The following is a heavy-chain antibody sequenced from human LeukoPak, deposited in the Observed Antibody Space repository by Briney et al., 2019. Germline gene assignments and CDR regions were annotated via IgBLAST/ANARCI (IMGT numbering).Heavy chain of an antibody. J-gene: IGHJ4*02. CDR2: ISSSSSYI. Sequence: GGSLRLSRAASGFTFSSYSMNWVRQAPGKGLEWVSSISSSSSYIYYADSVKGRFTISRDNAKNSLYLQMISLRAEDTAVYYCARDRSIAAAFDYWGQGTLVTVSS. D-gene: IGHD6-6*01. V-gene: IGHV3-21*01. CDR3: ARDRSIAAAFDY. CDR1: GFTFSSYS.